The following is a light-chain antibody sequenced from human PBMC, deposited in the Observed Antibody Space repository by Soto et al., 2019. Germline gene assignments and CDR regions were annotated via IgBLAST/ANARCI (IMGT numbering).Light chain of an antibody. CDR1: SSDVGKYNL. CDR2: EGD. Sequence: QSALTQPASESGSPGQSITISCTGTSSDVGKYNLVSWYQHPPGKAPKLIIYEGDKRPSGVSDRFSGSKSGNTASLTISGLQAEDEAHYYCCSYAGINTLLRFGGGTKLTVL. CDR3: CSYAGINTLLR. J-gene: IGLJ2*01. V-gene: IGLV2-23*01.